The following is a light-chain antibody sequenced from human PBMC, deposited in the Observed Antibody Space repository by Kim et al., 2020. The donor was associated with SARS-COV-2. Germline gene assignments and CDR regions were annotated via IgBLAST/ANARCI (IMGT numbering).Light chain of an antibody. CDR1: QSVSNNF. Sequence: EIVLTQSPGTLSLSPGERATLSCRPSQSVSNNFLAWYQHKPGQAPRLLIYGVSSRATDTPDRFSGGGSGTDFTLTISRLHPEDFGVYYCQRFATSLSFGGGTKVDIK. CDR3: QRFATSLS. V-gene: IGKV3-20*01. J-gene: IGKJ4*01. CDR2: GVS.